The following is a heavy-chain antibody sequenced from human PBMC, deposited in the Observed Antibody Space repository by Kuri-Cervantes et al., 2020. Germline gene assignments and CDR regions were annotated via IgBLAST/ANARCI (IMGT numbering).Heavy chain of an antibody. D-gene: IGHD1-14*01. Sequence: GGSLRLSCAASGFTFDDYVMHWVRQVPGKGLEWVSGISWDSGRIGYADSVKGRFTISRDNAKNSLYLQMSSLRVEDTALYYCAKGGNNGGYWGQGTLVTVSS. V-gene: IGHV3-9*01. CDR1: GFTFDDYV. J-gene: IGHJ4*02. CDR3: AKGGNNGGY. CDR2: ISWDSGRI.